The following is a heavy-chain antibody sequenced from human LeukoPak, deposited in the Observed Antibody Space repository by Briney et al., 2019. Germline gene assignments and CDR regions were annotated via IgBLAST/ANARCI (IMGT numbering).Heavy chain of an antibody. CDR1: GGSVSSGSYY. CDR2: IYYNGNT. D-gene: IGHD1-26*01. Sequence: PSETLSLTCTVSGGSVSSGSYYWSWIRRPPGKGREWIGYIYYNGNTNYSPSLKSRVTMSVDTSKNLFSLKVSSVTAADTAVYYCARGRSNYYGMDVWGQGTTVTVSS. J-gene: IGHJ6*02. V-gene: IGHV4-61*01. CDR3: ARGRSNYYGMDV.